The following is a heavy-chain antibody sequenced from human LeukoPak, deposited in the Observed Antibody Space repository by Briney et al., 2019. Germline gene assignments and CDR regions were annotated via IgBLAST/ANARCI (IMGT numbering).Heavy chain of an antibody. CDR3: ARGAPYDFWSGYSYYMDV. V-gene: IGHV4-34*01. J-gene: IGHJ6*03. D-gene: IGHD3-3*01. CDR2: INHSGST. CDR1: GGSFSGYY. Sequence: PSETLSLTCAVYGGSFSGYYWSWIRQPPGKGLEWIGEINHSGSTNYNPSLKSRVTISVDTSKNQFSLKLSSVTAADTAVYYCARGAPYDFWSGYSYYMDVWGKGTTVTVSS.